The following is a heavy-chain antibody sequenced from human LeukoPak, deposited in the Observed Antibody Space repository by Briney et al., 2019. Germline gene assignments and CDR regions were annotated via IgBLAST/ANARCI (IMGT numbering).Heavy chain of an antibody. CDR1: GGSISSGDYY. D-gene: IGHD3-22*01. V-gene: IGHV4-30-4*01. J-gene: IGHJ4*02. Sequence: PSQTLSLTCIVSGGSISSGDYYWSWIRQPPGKGLEWIGYIYYSGSTYYNPSLKSRITMSVDTSKNQFSLKLSSVTAADTAVYYCATHSSSYSYFDYWGQGTLVTVPS. CDR2: IYYSGST. CDR3: ATHSSSYSYFDY.